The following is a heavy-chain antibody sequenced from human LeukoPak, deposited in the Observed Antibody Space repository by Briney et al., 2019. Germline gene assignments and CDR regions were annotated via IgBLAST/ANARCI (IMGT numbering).Heavy chain of an antibody. CDR2: IRSKANSYAT. Sequence: SGGSLRLSCAASGFTFSGSAMHWVRQASGKGLEWVGRIRSKANSYATAYAASVKGRFTISRDDSKNTAYLQMNSLKTEDTAVYYCTSGSVVPDLAGWGQGTLVTVSS. J-gene: IGHJ4*02. CDR1: GFTFSGSA. D-gene: IGHD2-2*01. V-gene: IGHV3-73*01. CDR3: TSGSVVPDLAG.